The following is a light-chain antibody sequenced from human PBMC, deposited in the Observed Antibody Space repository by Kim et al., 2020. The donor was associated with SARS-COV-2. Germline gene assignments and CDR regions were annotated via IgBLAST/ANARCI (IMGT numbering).Light chain of an antibody. J-gene: IGKJ2*01. CDR2: KAS. V-gene: IGKV1-5*03. CDR1: QSLSTW. CDR3: QQYRTFST. Sequence: DIQMTQSPSTLSASVGDRVTITCRASQSLSTWLAWYQQKPGKAPKLLIYKASNLESGVPSRFSGSGSGTEFTLTISSLQPDDFATYYCQQYRTFSTFGQGTKVDIK.